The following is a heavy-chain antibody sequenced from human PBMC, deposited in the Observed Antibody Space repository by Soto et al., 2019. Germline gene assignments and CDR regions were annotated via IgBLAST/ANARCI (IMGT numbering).Heavy chain of an antibody. CDR3: ARGRIVVVTAAVYYYGMDV. Sequence: ASVKVSCKASGYTFTSYAMHWVRQAPGQRLEWMGWINAGNGNTKYSQKFQGRVTITRDTSASTAYMELSSLRSEDTAVYYCARGRIVVVTAAVYYYGMDVWGQGTTVTVSS. CDR1: GYTFTSYA. CDR2: INAGNGNT. V-gene: IGHV1-3*01. D-gene: IGHD2-2*01. J-gene: IGHJ6*02.